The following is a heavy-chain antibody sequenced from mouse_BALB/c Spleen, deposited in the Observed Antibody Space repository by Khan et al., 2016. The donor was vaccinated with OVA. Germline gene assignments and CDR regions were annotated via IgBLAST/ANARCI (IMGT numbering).Heavy chain of an antibody. J-gene: IGHJ2*01. V-gene: IGHV3-2*02. D-gene: IGHD1-2*01. Sequence: VQLKQSGPGLVKPSQSLSLTCTVTGYSITSGYGWNWIRQFPGNKLEWMGYISYSGSTNYNPSLKSRISITRDTSKNQCFLQLNSVTTEDTATXYCARTARIKYWGQGTTLTVSS. CDR3: ARTARIKY. CDR2: ISYSGST. CDR1: GYSITSGYG.